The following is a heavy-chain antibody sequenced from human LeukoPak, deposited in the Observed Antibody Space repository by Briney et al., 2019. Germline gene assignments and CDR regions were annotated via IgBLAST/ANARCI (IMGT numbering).Heavy chain of an antibody. CDR3: ATLRDIVVVATTPTDV. CDR1: GFTFSSYG. Sequence: GGSLRLSCAASGFTFSSYGMHWVRQAPGKGLEWVAIISNGGTTESYTDSVKGRFTISRDNFKNTLYLQMNGLRLEDTAVYYCATLRDIVVVATTPTDVWGKGTTVIVSS. J-gene: IGHJ6*04. CDR2: ISNGGTTE. D-gene: IGHD2-2*01. V-gene: IGHV3-30*03.